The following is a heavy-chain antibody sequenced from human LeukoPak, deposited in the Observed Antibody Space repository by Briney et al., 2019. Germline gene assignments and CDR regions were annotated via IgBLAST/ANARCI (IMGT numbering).Heavy chain of an antibody. V-gene: IGHV4-31*03. CDR3: ARFGVAAYNFDY. CDR2: IYYSGST. CDR1: GGSISSGGYY. D-gene: IGHD3-3*01. J-gene: IGHJ4*02. Sequence: SQTLSLTCTVSGGSISSGGYYWSWIRQHPGKGLEWIGYIYYSGSTYYNPSLKSRVTTSVDTSKNQFSLKLSSVTAADTAVYYCARFGVAAYNFDYWGQGTLVTVSS.